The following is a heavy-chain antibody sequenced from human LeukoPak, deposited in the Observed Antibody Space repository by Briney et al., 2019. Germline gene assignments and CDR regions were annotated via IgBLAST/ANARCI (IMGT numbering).Heavy chain of an antibody. CDR1: GGSFSGYY. Sequence: ETLSLTCAVSGGSFSGYYWSWVRQAPGKGLEWVAGISGTGGSTHYADSVKGRFTISRDNSKNTVYLQMRNLRVEHTAVYYCAKVVAGNIDYYFDYWGQGILVAVSS. CDR2: ISGTGGST. V-gene: IGHV3-23*01. CDR3: AKVVAGNIDYYFDY. D-gene: IGHD2/OR15-2a*01. J-gene: IGHJ4*02.